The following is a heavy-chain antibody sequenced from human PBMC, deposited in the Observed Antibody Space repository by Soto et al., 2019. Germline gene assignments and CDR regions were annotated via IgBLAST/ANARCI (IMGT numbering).Heavy chain of an antibody. Sequence: SETLSLTCTVSGGSISSYYWSWIRQPAGKGLEWIGRIYTSGSTNYNPSLKSRVTMSVDTSKNQFSLKLSSVTAADTAVYYWARDQINYYDSSGYYPFWGQGTLVTVSS. V-gene: IGHV4-4*07. J-gene: IGHJ4*02. CDR1: GGSISSYY. D-gene: IGHD3-22*01. CDR2: IYTSGST. CDR3: ARDQINYYDSSGYYPF.